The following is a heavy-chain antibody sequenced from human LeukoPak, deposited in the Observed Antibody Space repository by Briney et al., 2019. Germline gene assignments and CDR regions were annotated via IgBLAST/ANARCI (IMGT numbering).Heavy chain of an antibody. CDR1: GYTFTSYY. CDR2: INPNSGST. J-gene: IGHJ4*02. V-gene: IGHV1-2*02. D-gene: IGHD5-24*01. Sequence: ASVKLSCKASGYTFTSYYMHWVRQAPGQGLEWMGWINPNSGSTNYAQNLKGMATMTRDTSISTAYMELSRLSSDAPAYYYCARAHPMATFLFEAMDFDYWGQGTLDTVSS. CDR3: ARAHPMATFLFEAMDFDY.